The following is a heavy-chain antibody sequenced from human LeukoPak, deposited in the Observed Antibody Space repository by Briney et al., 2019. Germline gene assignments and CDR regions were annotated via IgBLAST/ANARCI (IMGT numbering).Heavy chain of an antibody. D-gene: IGHD2-8*01. CDR3: ARLCTNGVCAPRDYYYGMDV. CDR2: IYPGDSDT. CDR1: GYSFATYW. V-gene: IGHV5-51*01. J-gene: IGHJ6*02. Sequence: GESLKISCKGSGYSFATYWIGWMRQMPGKGLEWMGIIYPGDSDTRYSPSFQGQVTISADKSISTAYLQWSSLKASDTAMYYCARLCTNGVCAPRDYYYGMDVWGQGTTVTVSS.